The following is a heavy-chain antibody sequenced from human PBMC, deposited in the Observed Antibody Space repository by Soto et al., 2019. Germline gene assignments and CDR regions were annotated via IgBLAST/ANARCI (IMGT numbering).Heavy chain of an antibody. Sequence: SETLSLTCAVSGGSISSSNWWSWVRQPPGKGLEWIGEIYHSGSTNYNPSLKSRVTISVDKSKNQFSLKLSSVTAADTAVYYCAMFYYDFWSGYRAADYWGQGTLVTVS. CDR3: AMFYYDFWSGYRAADY. CDR2: IYHSGST. CDR1: GGSISSSNW. D-gene: IGHD3-3*01. V-gene: IGHV4-4*02. J-gene: IGHJ4*02.